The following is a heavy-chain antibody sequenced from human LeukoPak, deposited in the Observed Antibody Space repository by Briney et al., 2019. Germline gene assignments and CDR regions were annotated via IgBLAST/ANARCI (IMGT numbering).Heavy chain of an antibody. V-gene: IGHV3-11*01. CDR1: GFTFNDYY. CDR3: ARWVDAFDI. J-gene: IGHJ3*02. CDR2: MSSGGGTI. Sequence: PGGSLRLSCAASGFTFNDYYMSWIRQAPGKGLEWISYMSSGGGTIFYADSVKGRFTISRDNAKNALYLQMNSLRADDTAVYYCARWVDAFDIWGQGTMVTVSS.